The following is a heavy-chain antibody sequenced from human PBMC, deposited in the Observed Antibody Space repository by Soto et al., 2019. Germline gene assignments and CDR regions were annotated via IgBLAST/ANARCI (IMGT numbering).Heavy chain of an antibody. CDR1: GFTFSNYG. Sequence: EVQMVESGGGLVQPGGSLRLSCVVSGFTFSNYGINWVRQAPGKGLEWVSYIGSITSMTAYADSVKGRFTISRDNANNVLYLQMNRLRDDVPAVYYVARGGGSWPYYWGQGTLVTVSS. D-gene: IGHD3-10*01. CDR3: ARGGGSWPYY. V-gene: IGHV3-48*02. J-gene: IGHJ4*02. CDR2: IGSITSMT.